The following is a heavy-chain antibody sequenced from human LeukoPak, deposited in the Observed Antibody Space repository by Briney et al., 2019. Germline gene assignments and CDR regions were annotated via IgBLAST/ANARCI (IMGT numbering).Heavy chain of an antibody. Sequence: GGSLRFSFAASGFTFSSAALSWVRRAPGKGLEWVSGISNSGSSTNYADSVKGRFTISRDNSKNTLYLRMNSLRAEDTAVYYCASRYFDYWGQGTLVTVSS. V-gene: IGHV3-23*01. CDR3: ASRYFDY. CDR1: GFTFSSAA. CDR2: ISNSGSST. D-gene: IGHD4-11*01. J-gene: IGHJ4*02.